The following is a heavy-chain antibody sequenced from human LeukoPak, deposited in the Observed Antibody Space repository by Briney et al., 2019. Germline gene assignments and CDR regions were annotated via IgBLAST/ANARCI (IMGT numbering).Heavy chain of an antibody. D-gene: IGHD3-22*01. CDR1: GYTFTGYY. CDR2: INLNSGGT. CDR3: ARGRLGITMIDY. Sequence: ASVKVSCKASGYTFTGYYMHWVRQAPGQGLEWMGWINLNSGGTNYAQKFQGRVTMTRDTSISTAYMELSGLRSDDTAVYYCARGRLGITMIDYWGQGTLVTVSS. V-gene: IGHV1-2*02. J-gene: IGHJ4*02.